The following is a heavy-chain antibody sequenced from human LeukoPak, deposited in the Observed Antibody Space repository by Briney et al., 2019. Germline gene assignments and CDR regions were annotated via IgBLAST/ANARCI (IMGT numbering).Heavy chain of an antibody. CDR1: GGSISSSSYY. CDR3: ARDTPVRGSYYD. D-gene: IGHD1-26*01. Sequence: SETLSLTCTVSGGSISSSSYYWGWIRQPPGKGLEWIGSIYYSGSTYYNPSLKSRVTISVDTSKNQFSLKLSSVTAADTAVYYCARDTPVRGSYYDWGQGTLVTVSS. V-gene: IGHV4-39*07. CDR2: IYYSGST. J-gene: IGHJ4*02.